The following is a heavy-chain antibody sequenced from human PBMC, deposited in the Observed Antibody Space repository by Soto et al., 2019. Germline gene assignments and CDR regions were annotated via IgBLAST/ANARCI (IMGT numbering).Heavy chain of an antibody. J-gene: IGHJ4*02. Sequence: QVQLQESGPGLVKPSQTLSLTCTVSGGSISSGGYYWSWIRQHPGKGLEWIGYIYYSGSTYYNPSLKSRVTIAVDTSKNQFSLKLSSVTAADTAVYYCARSLADNLPPMIFDYWGQGTLVTVSS. V-gene: IGHV4-31*03. CDR2: IYYSGST. CDR3: ARSLADNLPPMIFDY. D-gene: IGHD3-22*01. CDR1: GGSISSGGYY.